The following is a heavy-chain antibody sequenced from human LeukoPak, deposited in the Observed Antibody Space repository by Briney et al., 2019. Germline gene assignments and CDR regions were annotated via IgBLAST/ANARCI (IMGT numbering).Heavy chain of an antibody. Sequence: PGGSRRLSCAASGFTFSSYWMHWVRQAPGKGLVWVSRINSDGSSTSYADSGKGRFTISRDNAKNKLYLQMNSLRAEDTAVYYCARAGGYSYAFDYWGQGTLVTVSS. CDR2: INSDGSST. J-gene: IGHJ4*02. CDR1: GFTFSSYW. D-gene: IGHD5-18*01. V-gene: IGHV3-74*01. CDR3: ARAGGYSYAFDY.